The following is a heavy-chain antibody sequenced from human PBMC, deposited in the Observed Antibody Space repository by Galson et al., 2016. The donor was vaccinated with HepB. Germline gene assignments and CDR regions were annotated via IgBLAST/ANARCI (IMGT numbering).Heavy chain of an antibody. CDR1: GGSVSSDSYY. CDR3: ARDNYSSGWLGGMDV. J-gene: IGHJ6*02. Sequence: SETLSLTCSVSGGSVSSDSYYWGWIRQPPGKGLEWIGHIFYSGSTNYNPSLKSRVTISVDTSKNQFSLKVTSVTAADTAVYYCARDNYSSGWLGGMDVWGQGTTVTVSS. V-gene: IGHV4-61*01. D-gene: IGHD6-19*01. CDR2: IFYSGST.